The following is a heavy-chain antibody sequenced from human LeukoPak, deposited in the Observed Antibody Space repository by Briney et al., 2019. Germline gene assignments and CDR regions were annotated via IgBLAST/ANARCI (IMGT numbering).Heavy chain of an antibody. J-gene: IGHJ3*02. CDR3: ARDRTGPDAFDI. V-gene: IGHV3-21*01. Sequence: GGSLRLSCAASGFIFSTYSMSWVRQAPGKGLEWVTSISSTSSYIYYADSVKGRFTFSRDNAKNSLYLQINSLRVEDTAVYYCARDRTGPDAFDIWGQGTMVTVSS. CDR1: GFIFSTYS. CDR2: ISSTSSYI.